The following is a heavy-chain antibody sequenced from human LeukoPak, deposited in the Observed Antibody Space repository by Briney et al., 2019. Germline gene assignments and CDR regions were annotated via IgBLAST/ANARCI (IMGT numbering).Heavy chain of an antibody. CDR3: ARRETGTVDY. Sequence: PSDTLSLTCTVSGGSISSSSYYWGWIRQPPGKGLEWIGSIYYRGSTYYNPSLKSRVTISVDTSKNQFSLKLSSVTAADTAVYYCARRETGTVDYWGQGTLVTVSS. CDR2: IYYRGST. V-gene: IGHV4-39*01. J-gene: IGHJ4*02. CDR1: GGSISSSSYY. D-gene: IGHD1-1*01.